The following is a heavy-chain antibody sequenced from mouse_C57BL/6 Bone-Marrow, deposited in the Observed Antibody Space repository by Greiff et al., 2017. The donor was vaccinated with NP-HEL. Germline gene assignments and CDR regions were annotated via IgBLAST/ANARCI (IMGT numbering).Heavy chain of an antibody. CDR3: AREGYYGKRDY. CDR2: ISDGGSYT. D-gene: IGHD2-1*01. V-gene: IGHV5-4*01. CDR1: GFTFSSYA. J-gene: IGHJ2*01. Sequence: EVQRVESGGGLVKPGGSLKLSCAASGFTFSSYAMSWVRQTPEKRLEWVATISDGGSYTYYPDNVKGRFTISRDNAKNNLYLQMSHLKSEDTAMYYCAREGYYGKRDYWGQGTTLTVSS.